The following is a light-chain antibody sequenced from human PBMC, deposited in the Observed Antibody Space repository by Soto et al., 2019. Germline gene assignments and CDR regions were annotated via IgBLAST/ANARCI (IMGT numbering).Light chain of an antibody. Sequence: DMQMTQSPSSLSASVGDRVTITCRASQSISNYLNWYQQKPGKAPKLLIYAASSMQSGVPSRFSGSGSETDFTITISSLQPDDSATYYCQQSFRPLWTFGQGTKVEV. J-gene: IGKJ1*01. CDR2: AAS. CDR3: QQSFRPLWT. V-gene: IGKV1-39*01. CDR1: QSISNY.